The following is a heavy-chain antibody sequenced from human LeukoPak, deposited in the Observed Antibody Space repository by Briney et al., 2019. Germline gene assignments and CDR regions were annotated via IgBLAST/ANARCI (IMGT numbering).Heavy chain of an antibody. J-gene: IGHJ4*02. D-gene: IGHD4-17*01. Sequence: SETLSLTCTVSGGSINNYYWNWIRQPPGKGLELIGYIYYSVSGGGTNYNPSLKSRVTISADTSKTQFSLKLSSVTAPDTAVYYCARGGTMTTVPLWGQGTLVTVSS. CDR3: ARGGTMTTVPL. CDR1: GGSINNYY. V-gene: IGHV4-59*08. CDR2: IYYSVSGGGT.